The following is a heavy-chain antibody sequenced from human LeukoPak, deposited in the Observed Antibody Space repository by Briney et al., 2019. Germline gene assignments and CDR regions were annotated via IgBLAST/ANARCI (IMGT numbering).Heavy chain of an antibody. V-gene: IGHV3-53*01. CDR3: ARSDSSGHYYVDY. J-gene: IGHJ4*02. D-gene: IGHD3-22*01. CDR2: IYSGGGT. Sequence: GGSLRLSCAASGFTVSSNYMGWVRQAPGKGLEWVSVIYSGGGTYYADSVKGRFTISRDNSKNTLGLQMNSLRAEDTAVYYCARSDSSGHYYVDYWGQGTLVTVSS. CDR1: GFTVSSNY.